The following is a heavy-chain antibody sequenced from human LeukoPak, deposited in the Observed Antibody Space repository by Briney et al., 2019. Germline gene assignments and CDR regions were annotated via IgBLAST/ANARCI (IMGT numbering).Heavy chain of an antibody. CDR2: ISSSSSYI. CDR3: ARDSSSGYYCDY. CDR1: GITFSSYS. J-gene: IGHJ4*02. V-gene: IGHV3-21*01. D-gene: IGHD3-22*01. Sequence: GGSLRLSCAASGITFSSYSMNWVRQAPGKGLEWVSSISSSSSYIYYADSVKGRFTISRDNAKNSLYLQMNSLRAEDTAVYYCARDSSSGYYCDYWGRGTLVTVSS.